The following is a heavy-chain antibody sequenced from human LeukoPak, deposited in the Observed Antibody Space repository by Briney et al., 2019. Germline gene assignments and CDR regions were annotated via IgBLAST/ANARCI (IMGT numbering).Heavy chain of an antibody. D-gene: IGHD2-15*01. CDR1: GGSISSGGYS. V-gene: IGHV4-30-2*01. CDR3: ASLLGYCSGGSCLHDY. Sequence: PSQTLSLTCAVSGGSISSGGYSWSWIRQPPGKSLEWIGYIYHSGSTYYNPSLKSRVTISVDRSKNQFSLKLSSVTAADTAVYYCASLLGYCSGGSCLHDYWGQGTLVTVSS. CDR2: IYHSGST. J-gene: IGHJ4*02.